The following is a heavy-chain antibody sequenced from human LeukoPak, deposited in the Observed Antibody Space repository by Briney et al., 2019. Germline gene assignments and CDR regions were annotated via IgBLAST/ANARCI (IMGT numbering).Heavy chain of an antibody. Sequence: GGSLRLSCAASGFTFDDYGMSWVRQAPGKGLEWVSGINWNGRSTGYADSVKGRFTISRDNAKNSLYLQMNSLRAEDTAFYYCARARSSYGYGDAFDIWGQGTMVTVSS. J-gene: IGHJ3*02. CDR3: ARARSSYGYGDAFDI. CDR1: GFTFDDYG. V-gene: IGHV3-20*04. CDR2: INWNGRST. D-gene: IGHD5-18*01.